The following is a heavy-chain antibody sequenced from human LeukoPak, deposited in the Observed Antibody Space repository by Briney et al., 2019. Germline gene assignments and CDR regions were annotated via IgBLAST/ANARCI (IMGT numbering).Heavy chain of an antibody. J-gene: IGHJ5*02. CDR3: ARGLTYYYGSGSYKDWFDP. CDR1: GYTFTGYY. Sequence: GASVRVSCKASGYTFTGYYMHWVRQAPGQGLEWMGWINPNSGGTNYAQKFQGRVTMTRDTSISTAYMELSRLRSDDTAVYYCARGLTYYYGSGSYKDWFDPWGQGTLVTVSS. V-gene: IGHV1-2*02. CDR2: INPNSGGT. D-gene: IGHD3-10*01.